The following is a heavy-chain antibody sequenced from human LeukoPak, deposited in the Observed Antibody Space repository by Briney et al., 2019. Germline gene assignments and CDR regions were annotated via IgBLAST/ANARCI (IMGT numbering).Heavy chain of an antibody. J-gene: IGHJ4*02. Sequence: ESGPTLLKPTQALTLTCTFSGFSLSTSGVGVGWIRQPPGKALEWLALIYWDDDKRYSPSLKSRLTITKDTSKNQVVLTMTNMDPVDTATYYCAHRRGGPGYSGYGYYFDYWGQGTLVTVSS. CDR3: AHRRGGPGYSGYGYYFDY. CDR1: GFSLSTSGVG. D-gene: IGHD5-12*01. V-gene: IGHV2-5*02. CDR2: IYWDDDK.